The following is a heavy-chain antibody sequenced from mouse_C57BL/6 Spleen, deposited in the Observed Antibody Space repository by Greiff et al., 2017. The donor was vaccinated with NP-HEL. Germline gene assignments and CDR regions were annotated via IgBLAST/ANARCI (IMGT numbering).Heavy chain of an antibody. CDR3: ASGHYYGNAMDY. J-gene: IGHJ4*01. Sequence: EVMLVESGGGLVKPGGSLKLSCAASGFTFSDYGMHWVRQAPEKGLEWVAYISSGSSTIYYADTVKGRFTISRDNAKNTLFLQMTSLRSEDTAMYYCASGHYYGNAMDYWGQGTSVTVSS. V-gene: IGHV5-17*01. D-gene: IGHD1-1*01. CDR2: ISSGSSTI. CDR1: GFTFSDYG.